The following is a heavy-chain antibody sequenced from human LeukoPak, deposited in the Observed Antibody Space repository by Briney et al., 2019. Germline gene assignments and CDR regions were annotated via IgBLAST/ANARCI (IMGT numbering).Heavy chain of an antibody. Sequence: SETLSLTCTVSGGSMGTSSYYWGWIRQPPGKGLERIGSIFYSGSTYYNPSLKSRVSISVDISKNQFSLKLSSVTAADTAVYYCARDRSGYSYSQYFNMWGQGTMVTVSS. J-gene: IGHJ3*02. CDR2: IFYSGST. D-gene: IGHD5-18*01. V-gene: IGHV4-39*07. CDR1: GGSMGTSSYY. CDR3: ARDRSGYSYSQYFNM.